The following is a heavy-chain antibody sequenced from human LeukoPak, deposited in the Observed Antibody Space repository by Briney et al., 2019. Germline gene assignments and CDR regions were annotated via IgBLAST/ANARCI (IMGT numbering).Heavy chain of an antibody. CDR1: GCPHRSYY. CDR2: IYYSGST. CDR3: ASRYCSGGSCYHYFDY. V-gene: IGHV4-59*01. D-gene: IGHD2-15*01. Sequence: SETLSLTCTGSGCPHRSYYWGWIRPAPGKGLEWIGYIYYSGSTNYNPSLKSRVTISVDTSKNQFSLKLSSVTAADTAVYYCASRYCSGGSCYHYFDYWGQGTLVTVSS. J-gene: IGHJ4*02.